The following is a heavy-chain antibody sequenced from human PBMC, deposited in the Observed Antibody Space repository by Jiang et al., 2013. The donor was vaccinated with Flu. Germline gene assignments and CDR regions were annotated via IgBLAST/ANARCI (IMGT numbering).Heavy chain of an antibody. Sequence: QLLESGGGLVQPGGSLRLSCAASGFTFSGYWMSWVRQAPGKGLEWVANIKQDGSEKYYVDSVKGRFTISRDNAKNSLYLQMNSLRAEDTAVYYCARRWIQLWPFDYWGQGTLVTVSS. CDR2: IKQDGSEK. J-gene: IGHJ4*02. CDR1: GFTFSGYW. V-gene: IGHV3-7*03. CDR3: ARRWIQLWPFDY. D-gene: IGHD5-18*01.